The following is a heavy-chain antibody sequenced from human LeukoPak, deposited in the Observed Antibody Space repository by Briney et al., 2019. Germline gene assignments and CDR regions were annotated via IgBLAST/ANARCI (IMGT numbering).Heavy chain of an antibody. V-gene: IGHV1-18*01. Sequence: ASVKVSCKASGYTFTSYGISWVRQAPGQGLEWMGWISAYNGNTNYAQKFQGRVTMTRDTSTSTVYMELSSLRSEDTAVYYCARVRAVAGTVLDYWGQGTLVTVSS. CDR2: ISAYNGNT. CDR3: ARVRAVAGTVLDY. D-gene: IGHD6-19*01. J-gene: IGHJ4*02. CDR1: GYTFTSYG.